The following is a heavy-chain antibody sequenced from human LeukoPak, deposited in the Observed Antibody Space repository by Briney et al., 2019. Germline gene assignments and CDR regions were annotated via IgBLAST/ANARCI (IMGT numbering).Heavy chain of an antibody. J-gene: IGHJ4*02. Sequence: GASVKVSCMASGYTFTSYYMRWVRQAPGQGLEWMGIINPSGGSTSYAQKFQGRVTMTRDTSTSTVYMELSSLRSEDTAVYYCARHCSSTSCYDYWGQGTLVTVSS. CDR1: GYTFTSYY. CDR2: INPSGGST. D-gene: IGHD2-2*01. CDR3: ARHCSSTSCYDY. V-gene: IGHV1-46*03.